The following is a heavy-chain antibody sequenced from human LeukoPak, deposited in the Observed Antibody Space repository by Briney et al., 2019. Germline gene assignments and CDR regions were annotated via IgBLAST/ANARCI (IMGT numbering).Heavy chain of an antibody. CDR1: GFTFSSYS. CDR2: ISSSSSTI. D-gene: IGHD2/OR15-2a*01. V-gene: IGHV3-48*01. CDR3: TKEFGTIVTSFNYFDY. J-gene: IGHJ4*02. Sequence: RTGGSLRLSCAASGFTFSSYSMNWVRQAPGKGLEWVSYISSSSSTIYYADSVKGRFTISRDNSKNTLYLQMNSLRAEDTAIYYCTKEFGTIVTSFNYFDYWGQGTLVAVSS.